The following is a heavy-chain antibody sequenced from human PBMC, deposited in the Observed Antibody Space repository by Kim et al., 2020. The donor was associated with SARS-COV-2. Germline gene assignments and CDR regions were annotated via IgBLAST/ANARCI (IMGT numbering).Heavy chain of an antibody. V-gene: IGHV6-1*01. CDR1: GDSVSSNSAA. J-gene: IGHJ6*02. CDR3: ARERGLVWFGELLWSGYYGMDV. CDR2: TYYRSKWYN. Sequence: SQTLSLTCAISGDSVSSNSAAWNWIRQSPSRGLEWLGRTYYRSKWYNDYAVSVKSRITINPDTSKNQFSLQLNSVTPEDTAVYYCARERGLVWFGELLWSGYYGMDVWGQGTTVTVSS. D-gene: IGHD3-10*01.